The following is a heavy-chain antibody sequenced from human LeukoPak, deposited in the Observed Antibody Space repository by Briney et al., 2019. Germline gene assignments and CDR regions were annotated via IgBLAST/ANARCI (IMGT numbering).Heavy chain of an antibody. J-gene: IGHJ6*02. D-gene: IGHD4-17*01. V-gene: IGHV1-2*04. CDR3: ATSTVTTQGYYYGMDV. CDR2: INPNSGGT. CDR1: GYTITGYY. Sequence: ASVKVSCKASGYTITGYYMHWVRQAPGQGLEWMGWINPNSGGTNYAQKFQGWVTMTRDTSISTAYMELSRLRSDDTAVYYCATSTVTTQGYYYGMDVWGQGTTVTVSS.